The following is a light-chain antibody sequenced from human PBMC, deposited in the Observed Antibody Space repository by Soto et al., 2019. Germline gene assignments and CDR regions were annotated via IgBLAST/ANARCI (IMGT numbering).Light chain of an antibody. J-gene: IGKJ1*01. V-gene: IGKV1-5*03. Sequence: DIQMTQSPSTLSGSVGDRGTITCRASQTISSWLAWYQQKPGKAPKLLIYKASTLKSGVPSRFSGSGSGTEFTLTISSLPPDEFATYYCQHYNIYSEAFGQGTKVELK. CDR1: QTISSW. CDR3: QHYNIYSEA. CDR2: KAS.